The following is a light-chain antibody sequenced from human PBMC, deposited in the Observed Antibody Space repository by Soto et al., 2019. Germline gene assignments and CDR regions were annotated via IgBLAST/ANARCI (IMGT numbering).Light chain of an antibody. CDR3: HQGSSAPFT. Sequence: DIQVTQSPSSLSASVGDRVTITCRTSQTINTYLNWYQQQPGKAPKLLIFAASTMHSGVPSRFSGGGSGTDFTVTITSLQPEDFATDYCHQGSSAPFTFGPGTQLEV. J-gene: IGKJ2*01. CDR2: AAS. V-gene: IGKV1-39*01. CDR1: QTINTY.